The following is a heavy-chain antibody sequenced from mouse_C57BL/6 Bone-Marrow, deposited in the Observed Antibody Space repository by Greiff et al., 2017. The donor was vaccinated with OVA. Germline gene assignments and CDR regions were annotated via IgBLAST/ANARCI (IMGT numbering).Heavy chain of an antibody. V-gene: IGHV1-5*01. CDR2: IYPGNSDT. Sequence: EVQRVESGTVLARPGASVKMSCKTSGYTFTSYWMHWVKQRPGQGLEWIGAIYPGNSDTSYNQKFKGKAKLTAVTSASTAYMELSSLTNEDSAVYYCTKGPLITTVVATDAVDYWGQGTSVTVSS. CDR1: GYTFTSYW. D-gene: IGHD1-1*01. J-gene: IGHJ4*01. CDR3: TKGPLITTVVATDAVDY.